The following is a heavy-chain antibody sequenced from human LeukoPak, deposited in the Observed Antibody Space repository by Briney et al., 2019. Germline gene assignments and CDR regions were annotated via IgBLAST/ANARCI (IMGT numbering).Heavy chain of an antibody. CDR2: IYSTGST. CDR3: AREAAGGFYFDY. J-gene: IGHJ4*02. V-gene: IGHV4-4*07. D-gene: IGHD1-1*01. CDR1: AGSISSNY. Sequence: PSETLSLTCTVSAGSISSNYWSWIRQPAGKGLEWIGRIYSTGSTNYKPSLKSRVTMSVDTSKNQFSLKLSSVTAADTAVYYCAREAAGGFYFDYWGQRTLVTVSS.